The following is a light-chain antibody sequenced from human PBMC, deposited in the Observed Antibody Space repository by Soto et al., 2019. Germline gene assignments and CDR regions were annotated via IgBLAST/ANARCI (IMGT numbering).Light chain of an antibody. J-gene: IGKJ5*01. CDR2: EAS. CDR1: HGIKSW. Sequence: DIQMTQSPSTLSASVGDRVTITCRASHGIKSWLAWYQQKPGKAPKLLIYEASSLESGVPSSCGGSGSGTEFSLTISSLQPEDFATYYCQQLNSYRTFGQGTRLEIK. CDR3: QQLNSYRT. V-gene: IGKV1-5*03.